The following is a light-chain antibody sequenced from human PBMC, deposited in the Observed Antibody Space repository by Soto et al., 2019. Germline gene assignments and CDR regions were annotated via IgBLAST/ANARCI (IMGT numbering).Light chain of an antibody. J-gene: IGLJ2*01. CDR2: EGS. CDR3: CSYAGSSTPEVV. V-gene: IGLV2-23*01. CDR1: SSDVGSYNL. Sequence: QSALTQPASVSGSPGQSITISCTGTSSDVGSYNLVSWYQQHPGKAPKLRISEGSKGPSGVSNRFSGSKSGNTASLTISGVQAEDEADYYCCSYAGSSTPEVVFGGGTKLSVL.